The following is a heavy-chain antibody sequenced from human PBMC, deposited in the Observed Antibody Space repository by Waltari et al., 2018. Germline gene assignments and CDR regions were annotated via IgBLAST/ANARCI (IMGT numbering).Heavy chain of an antibody. CDR1: GYTFTNYD. V-gene: IGHV1-8*01. CDR2: MNPSSGDT. J-gene: IGHJ4*02. Sequence: QVRLVPSGAEVKKPGASVKVCGKASGYTFTNYDINWVRQVSGQGLEWMGWMNPSSGDTGFAPNFRGRVAMTRDTSTGTADMELRGLTSADTAFYYCARGTYIVGYDYWGQGTPVTVSA. D-gene: IGHD1-26*01. CDR3: ARGTYIVGYDY.